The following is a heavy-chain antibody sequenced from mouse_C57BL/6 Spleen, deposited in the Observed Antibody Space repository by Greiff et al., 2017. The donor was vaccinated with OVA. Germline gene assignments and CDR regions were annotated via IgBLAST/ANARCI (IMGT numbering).Heavy chain of an antibody. V-gene: IGHV1-18*01. CDR1: GYTFTDYN. D-gene: IGHD2-3*01. CDR2: INPNNGGT. CDR3: ARGWPGAY. Sequence: VQLKESGPELVKPGASVKIPCKASGYTFTDYNMDWVKQSHGKSLEWIGDINPNNGGTIYNQKFKGKATLTVDKSSSTAYMELRSLTSEDTAVYYCARGWPGAYWGQGTLVTVSA. J-gene: IGHJ3*01.